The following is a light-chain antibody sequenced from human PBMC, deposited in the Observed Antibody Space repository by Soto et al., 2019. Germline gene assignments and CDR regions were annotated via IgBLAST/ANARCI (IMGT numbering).Light chain of an antibody. CDR3: MQCLQTPWT. CDR2: MGS. Sequence: DIEMTQSPLSLPVTPGEPASISCRSSQSLLHSNGYNYLDWYLQKPGQSPQLLIYMGSNRASGVPDRFSGSGSGTDFTLKISRVEAEDVGVYYCMQCLQTPWTFGQGTKVEIK. CDR1: QSLLHSNGYNY. V-gene: IGKV2-28*01. J-gene: IGKJ1*01.